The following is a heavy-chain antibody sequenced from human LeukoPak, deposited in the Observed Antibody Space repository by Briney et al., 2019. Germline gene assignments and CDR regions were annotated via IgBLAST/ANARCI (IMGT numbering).Heavy chain of an antibody. V-gene: IGHV4-59*01. CDR3: ARVMEDSSGWTHWYFDL. CDR2: IYYSGST. Sequence: SETLSLTCTVSGGSISSYYWSWIRQPPGKGLEWLGYIYYSGSTNYNPSLKSRVTISVDTSKNQFSLKLGSVTAADTAVYYCARVMEDSSGWTHWYFDLWGRGTLVTVSS. D-gene: IGHD6-19*01. J-gene: IGHJ2*01. CDR1: GGSISSYY.